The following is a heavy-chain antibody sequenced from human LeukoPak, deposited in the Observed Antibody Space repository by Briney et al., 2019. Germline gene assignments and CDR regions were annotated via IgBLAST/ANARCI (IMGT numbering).Heavy chain of an antibody. D-gene: IGHD4-23*01. CDR1: GFTLSFYG. J-gene: IGHJ4*02. CDR3: AKRSIGGGHSPFDF. V-gene: IGHV3-33*06. Sequence: GKSLRLSCAASGFTLSFYGMHWVRQAPGKGLEWVAVIWGDGDNKYYGDSVKGRFTISSDNSRNTVYLQMTSLRAEDTAVYYCAKRSIGGGHSPFDFWGQGTLVTVSS. CDR2: IWGDGDNK.